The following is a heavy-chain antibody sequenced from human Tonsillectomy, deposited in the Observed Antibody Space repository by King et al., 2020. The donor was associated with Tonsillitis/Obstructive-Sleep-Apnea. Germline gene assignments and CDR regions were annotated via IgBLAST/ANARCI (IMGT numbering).Heavy chain of an antibody. Sequence: VQLVESGAEVKKAGESLKISCQGSGYDFTNYWIGWVRQMPGRGLEWMGIIYPGDSDTRYSPSFQGQVTISADKSISTAYLQWSSLKASDTAIYYCARHEGIVAIPIDYWGQGALVTVSS. CDR3: ARHEGIVAIPIDY. V-gene: IGHV5-51*01. D-gene: IGHD5-12*01. CDR1: GYDFTNYW. CDR2: IYPGDSDT. J-gene: IGHJ4*02.